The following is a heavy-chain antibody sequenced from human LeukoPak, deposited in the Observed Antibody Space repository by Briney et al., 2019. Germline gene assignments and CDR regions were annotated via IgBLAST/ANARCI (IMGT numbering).Heavy chain of an antibody. CDR3: ARGVSQDSYDFWSGYYTPFDY. V-gene: IGHV4-34*01. J-gene: IGHJ4*02. CDR2: INHSGST. CDR1: GGSFSGYY. D-gene: IGHD3-3*01. Sequence: SETLSLTCAVYGGSFSGYYWSWIRQPPGKGLEWIGEINHSGSTNYNPSLKSRVTISVDTSKNQFSLKLSSVIAADTAVYYCARGVSQDSYDFWSGYYTPFDYWGQGTLVTVSS.